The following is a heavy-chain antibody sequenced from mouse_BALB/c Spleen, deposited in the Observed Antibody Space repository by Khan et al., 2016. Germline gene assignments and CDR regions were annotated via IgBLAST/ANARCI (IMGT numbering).Heavy chain of an antibody. CDR1: GFSFSSYS. CDR3: PRQRYYYDQNPYFDY. J-gene: IGHJ2*01. V-gene: IGHV5-9-3*01. Sequence: EVQLVESGGGLVRPGGSLKLSCAASGFSFSSYSMSWVRQTPEKRLEWVATISSGGTYTYYPDSVKGRFTISNDDAKTTLYLKRSRLKSEDSARYYCPRQRYYYDQNPYFDYWGQGTTLTVSS. CDR2: ISSGGTYT. D-gene: IGHD1-1*01.